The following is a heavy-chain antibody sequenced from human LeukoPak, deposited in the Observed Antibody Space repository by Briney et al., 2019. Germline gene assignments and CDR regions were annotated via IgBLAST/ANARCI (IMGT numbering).Heavy chain of an antibody. Sequence: PGGSLRLSCAASGFNISDFWMNWVRQAPGKGLQWVANINRDGREEYYVDSVKGRFTISRDNAKNSLSLQMSSLRAEDTAVYYCVGRRTSAAGNFWGQGTLVTVSS. CDR3: VGRRTSAAGNF. V-gene: IGHV3-7*01. CDR2: INRDGREE. CDR1: GFNISDFW. D-gene: IGHD6-13*01. J-gene: IGHJ4*02.